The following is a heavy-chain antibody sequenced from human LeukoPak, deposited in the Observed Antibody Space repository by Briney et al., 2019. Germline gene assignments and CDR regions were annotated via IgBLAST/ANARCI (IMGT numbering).Heavy chain of an antibody. D-gene: IGHD3-22*01. Sequence: GGSLRLSCAASGFTFRNYAMSWVRQAPGKGLEWASAISGSGGSTYYADSVKGRFTISRDNSKNTLYLQMNSLRAEDTAVYYCALTSNYYDSSGYDYWGQGTLVTVSS. J-gene: IGHJ4*02. V-gene: IGHV3-23*01. CDR3: ALTSNYYDSSGYDY. CDR2: ISGSGGST. CDR1: GFTFRNYA.